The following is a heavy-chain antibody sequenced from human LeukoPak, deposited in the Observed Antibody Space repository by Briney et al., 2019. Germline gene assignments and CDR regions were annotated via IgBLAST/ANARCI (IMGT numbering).Heavy chain of an antibody. D-gene: IGHD3-22*01. CDR1: GLTFNNYA. CDR2: ISGIGGNT. CDR3: ATGYSDSLRSPLDS. V-gene: IGHV3-23*01. Sequence: GESLRLSCAASGLTFNNYALTWIRQAPGKGLEWVSSISGIGGNTYYADSVKGRFTISRDDSKNTLFLQMNSLRAEDTAVYYCATGYSDSLRSPLDSWGQGTLVTVSS. J-gene: IGHJ5*01.